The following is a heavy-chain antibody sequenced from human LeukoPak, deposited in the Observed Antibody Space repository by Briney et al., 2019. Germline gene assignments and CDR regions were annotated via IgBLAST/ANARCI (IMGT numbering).Heavy chain of an antibody. CDR2: INWNGGRT. CDR3: ARGAVGLYCGGDCYPFDY. CDR1: GFTFDDYG. Sequence: PGGSLRLSCAASGFTFDDYGMSWVRQAPGKGLEWVSGINWNGGRTGYADSVKGRFTISRDNAKNSLYLQMNSLRAEDTAVYYCARGAVGLYCGGDCYPFDYWGQGTLVTVSS. J-gene: IGHJ4*02. V-gene: IGHV3-20*04. D-gene: IGHD2-21*02.